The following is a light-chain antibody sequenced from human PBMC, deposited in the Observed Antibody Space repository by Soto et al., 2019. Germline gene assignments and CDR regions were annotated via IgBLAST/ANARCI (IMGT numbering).Light chain of an antibody. CDR1: SGHSSYA. CDR3: QTWGTGFQV. CDR2: LNNDGSH. J-gene: IGLJ2*01. V-gene: IGLV4-69*01. Sequence: QSVLTQSPSASASLGASVKLTCTLSSGHSSYAIAWHQMQPGKGPRYLMDLNNDGSHTKGDGIPDRFSGSSSGAERYLINSSLQSEDEADYYCQTWGTGFQVFGGGTKVTVL.